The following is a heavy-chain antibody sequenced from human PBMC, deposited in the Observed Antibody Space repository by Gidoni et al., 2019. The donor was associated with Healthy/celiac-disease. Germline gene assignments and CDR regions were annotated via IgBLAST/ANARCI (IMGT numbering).Heavy chain of an antibody. V-gene: IGHV3-30-3*01. CDR3: ARGVGGDLGSY. CDR2: ISYDGSNK. J-gene: IGHJ4*02. Sequence: QVQLVESGGGVVQPGRSLRLSCAASGFTFSSYAMHWVRQAPGKGLEWVAVISYDGSNKYYADSVKGRFTISRDNSKNTLYLQMNSLGAEDTAVYYCARGVGGDLGSYWGQGTLVTVSS. D-gene: IGHD2-21*02. CDR1: GFTFSSYA.